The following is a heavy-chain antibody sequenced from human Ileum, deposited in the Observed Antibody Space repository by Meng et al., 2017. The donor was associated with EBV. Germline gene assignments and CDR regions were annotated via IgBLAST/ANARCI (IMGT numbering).Heavy chain of an antibody. CDR3: VIYAVGAGGIVY. CDR1: GFSSSRGYFH. D-gene: IGHD1-26*01. Sequence: LQNTGPGLENPSQTPLRSRAVSGFSSSRGYFHGSWIRQPPGKGLVWSVHRGSTSYNPFLRSRVNISVYSSKNQYSLKLDAATAGYTAVYYCVIYAVGAGGIVYWGQGILVTVSS. J-gene: IGHJ4*02. CDR2: RGST. V-gene: IGHV4-30-4*01.